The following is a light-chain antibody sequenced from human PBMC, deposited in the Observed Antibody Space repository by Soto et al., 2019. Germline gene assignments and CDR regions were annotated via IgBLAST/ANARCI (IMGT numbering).Light chain of an antibody. CDR3: LQQNNYPPLT. CDR2: VAS. Sequence: DIQMTQSPSSVSASVGDRVTITCRASQDIRKELAWYQQKPGKAPKRLIYVASTLQSGVPSRFSGSESRTDFTLTISSLETEDCATYYCLQQNNYPPLTLGGGTQVEIK. CDR1: QDIRKE. V-gene: IGKV1-17*01. J-gene: IGKJ4*01.